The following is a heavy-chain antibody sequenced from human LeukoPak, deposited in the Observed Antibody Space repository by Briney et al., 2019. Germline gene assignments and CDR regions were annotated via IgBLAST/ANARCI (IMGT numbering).Heavy chain of an antibody. J-gene: IGHJ5*02. CDR1: GFSLSTSGVG. CDR3: ALLGYCSSTSCYTFKNWFDP. V-gene: IGHV2-5*01. CDR2: IYWNDDK. D-gene: IGHD2-2*02. Sequence: SGPTLVNPTQTLTLTCTFSGFSLSTSGVGAGWIRQPPGKALEWLALIYWNDDKRYSPSLKSRLTITKDTSKNQVVLTMTNMDPVDTATYYCALLGYCSSTSCYTFKNWFDPWGQGTLVTVSS.